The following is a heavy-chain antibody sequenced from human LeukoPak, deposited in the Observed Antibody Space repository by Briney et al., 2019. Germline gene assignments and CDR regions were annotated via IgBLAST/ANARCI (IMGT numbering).Heavy chain of an antibody. V-gene: IGHV3-30*04. J-gene: IGHJ4*02. CDR3: ARDTDAYEGLHFDY. D-gene: IGHD3-16*01. CDR1: GFTFSSYA. CDR2: ISYDGSNK. Sequence: PGGSLRLSCAASGFTFSSYAMHWVRQAPGKGLEWVTVISYDGSNKYYVDSVRGRFTISRDNSKNTLYLQIDSLRPEDTAMYYCARDTDAYEGLHFDYWGQGTLVTVSS.